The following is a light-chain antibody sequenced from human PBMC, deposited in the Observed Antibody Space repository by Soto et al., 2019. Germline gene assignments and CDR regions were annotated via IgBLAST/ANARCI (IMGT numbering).Light chain of an antibody. Sequence: DIQMTQSPSTLSASVGAIVTITCRASQSISSWLAWYQQKPGKAPKLLNYKASSLESGVPSRFSGSGSGTEFTLTIRSLQTDDFATYYCQQYNSYWTCGQGTKVEIK. V-gene: IGKV1-5*03. CDR1: QSISSW. J-gene: IGKJ1*01. CDR2: KAS. CDR3: QQYNSYWT.